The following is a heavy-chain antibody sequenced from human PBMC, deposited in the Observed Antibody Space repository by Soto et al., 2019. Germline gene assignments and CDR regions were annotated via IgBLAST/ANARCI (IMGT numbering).Heavy chain of an antibody. CDR1: GGTFSSYA. Sequence: QVQLVQSGAEVKKPGSSVKVSCKASGGTFSSYAISWVRQAPGQGLEWMGGIIPIFGKANYAQKFQGRVTITADESTRPAYLELGNLTSEYTAVYYCAGVVGGLSGYFDLWGRGTLVTVSS. CDR2: IIPIFGKA. J-gene: IGHJ2*01. CDR3: AGVVGGLSGYFDL. D-gene: IGHD1-26*01. V-gene: IGHV1-69*01.